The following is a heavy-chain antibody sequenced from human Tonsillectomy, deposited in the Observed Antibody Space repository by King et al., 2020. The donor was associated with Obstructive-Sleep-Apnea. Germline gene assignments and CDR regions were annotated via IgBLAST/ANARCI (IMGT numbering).Heavy chain of an antibody. V-gene: IGHV1-69*01. J-gene: IGHJ6*02. D-gene: IGHD2-21*02. Sequence: VQLVESGAEVKKPGSSVTVSCTASGGTLSSYAISWVRQAPGQGLEWMGGIIPIFGTTNYAQKFQGRVTITADESTSTAYMELSSLRSEDTALYYCARANCGGDCHSGYYYVMDVWGQGTAVTVSS. CDR2: IIPIFGTT. CDR3: ARANCGGDCHSGYYYVMDV. CDR1: GGTLSSYA.